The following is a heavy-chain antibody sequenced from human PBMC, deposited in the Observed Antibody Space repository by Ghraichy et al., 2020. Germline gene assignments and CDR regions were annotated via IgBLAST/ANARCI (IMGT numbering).Heavy chain of an antibody. Sequence: GGSLRLSCAASGFTFSSYAMSWVRQAPGKGLEWVSAISGSGGNTYYADSVKGRFTISRDNSKNTLYLQMNSLRAEDTAVYYCAKFYCSGGGCYYFDYWGQGTLVTVSS. V-gene: IGHV3-23*01. CDR1: GFTFSSYA. CDR3: AKFYCSGGGCYYFDY. CDR2: ISGSGGNT. D-gene: IGHD2-15*01. J-gene: IGHJ4*02.